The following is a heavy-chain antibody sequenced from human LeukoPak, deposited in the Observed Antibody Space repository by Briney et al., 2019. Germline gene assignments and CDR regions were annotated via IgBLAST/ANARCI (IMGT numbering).Heavy chain of an antibody. CDR3: ARDGVATNDWQPDH. D-gene: IGHD5-24*01. CDR2: IGGGSGST. CDR1: GFTFSSYA. J-gene: IGHJ4*02. V-gene: IGHV3-23*01. Sequence: PGGSLRLSCAVSGFTFSSYAMTWVRQAAGKGLDWVSGIGGGSGSTYYSDSVKGRFTVSRDTSKNTLYLQMNSLRVEDTAVYYCARDGVATNDWQPDHWGQGTLVTVSS.